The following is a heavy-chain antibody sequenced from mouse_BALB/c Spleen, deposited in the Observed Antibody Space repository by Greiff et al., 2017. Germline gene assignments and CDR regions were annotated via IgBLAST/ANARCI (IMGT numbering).Heavy chain of an antibody. Sequence: DVQLVESGGDLVKPGGSLKLSCAASGFTFSSYGMSWVRQTPDKRLEWVATISNGGSTYYPDTVKGRFTISRDNAKNTLYLQMSSLKSEDTALYYCARRHYGNWSLAYWGQGTLVTVSA. CDR1: GFTFSSYG. CDR2: ISNGGST. CDR3: ARRHYGNWSLAY. D-gene: IGHD2-1*01. J-gene: IGHJ3*01. V-gene: IGHV5-6*01.